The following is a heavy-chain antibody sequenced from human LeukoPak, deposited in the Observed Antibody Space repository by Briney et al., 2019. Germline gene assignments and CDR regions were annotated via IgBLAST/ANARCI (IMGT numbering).Heavy chain of an antibody. V-gene: IGHV1-69*05. D-gene: IGHD3-9*01. CDR2: IIPIFGTA. CDR3: ARSSYDFLTGSPLLNSFDY. CDR1: GGTFSSYA. J-gene: IGHJ4*02. Sequence: SVKVSCKASGGTFSSYAISWVRQAPGQGLEWMGGIIPIFGTANYAQKFQGRVTITRDTSASAAYMELNSLRSEDTAVYYCARSSYDFLTGSPLLNSFDYWGQGTLVTVSS.